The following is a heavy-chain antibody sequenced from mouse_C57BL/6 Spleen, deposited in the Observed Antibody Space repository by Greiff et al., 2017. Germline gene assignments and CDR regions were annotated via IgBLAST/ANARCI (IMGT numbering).Heavy chain of an antibody. Sequence: EVQRVESGGDLVKPGGSLKLSCAASGFTFSSYGMSWVRQTPDKRLEWVATISSGGSYTYYPDSVKGRFTISRDNAKNTLYLQMSSLKSEDTAMYYCARSTMIPGYFDVWGTGTTVTVSS. V-gene: IGHV5-6*01. CDR3: ARSTMIPGYFDV. CDR2: ISSGGSYT. D-gene: IGHD2-4*01. J-gene: IGHJ1*03. CDR1: GFTFSSYG.